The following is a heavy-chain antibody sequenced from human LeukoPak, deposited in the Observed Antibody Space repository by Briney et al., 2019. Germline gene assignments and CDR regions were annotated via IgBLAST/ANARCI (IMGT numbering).Heavy chain of an antibody. Sequence: SETLSLTCTVSGGSISSTNYYWGWIRQPPGKGLEWIGSIYFSGSTNYNPSLKSRVTISVDTSKNQFSLKLSSVTAADTAVYYCARMGYGQWLGSYYYMDVWGKGTTVTISS. CDR3: ARMGYGQWLGSYYYMDV. J-gene: IGHJ6*03. V-gene: IGHV4-39*07. CDR1: GGSISSTNYY. CDR2: IYFSGST. D-gene: IGHD6-19*01.